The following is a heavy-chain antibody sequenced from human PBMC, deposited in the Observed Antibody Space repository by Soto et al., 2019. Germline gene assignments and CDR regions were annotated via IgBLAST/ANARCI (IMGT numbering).Heavy chain of an antibody. CDR1: GFTFINYA. Sequence: EVQLLESGGGLVQPGGSLRLSCVGSGFTFINYAMNWVRQTPGKGLEWVSGISGGGDRTFDADSVKGRFTISRDNSKNTVILPMNSLRADDTAVYYCARKVLGSTSRPDWWYFDLWGRGTLVTVSS. CDR2: ISGGGDRT. D-gene: IGHD2-2*01. V-gene: IGHV3-23*01. CDR3: ARKVLGSTSRPDWWYFDL. J-gene: IGHJ2*01.